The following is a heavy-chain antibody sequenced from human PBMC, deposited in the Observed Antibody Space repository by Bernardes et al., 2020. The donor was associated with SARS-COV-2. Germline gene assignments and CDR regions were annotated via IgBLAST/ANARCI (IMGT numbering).Heavy chain of an antibody. J-gene: IGHJ2*01. D-gene: IGHD3-22*01. CDR1: GYTFTGYY. V-gene: IGHV1-2*02. CDR2: INPNSGGT. CDR3: ARGPYYYDSSAYQGSFDL. Sequence: DAGQVSCKASGYTFTGYYMHWVRQAPGQGLEWMGWINPNSGGTNYAQKFQGRVTMTRDTSISTAYMELSRLRSDDTAVYYCARGPYYYDSSAYQGSFDLWGRGTLVTVSS.